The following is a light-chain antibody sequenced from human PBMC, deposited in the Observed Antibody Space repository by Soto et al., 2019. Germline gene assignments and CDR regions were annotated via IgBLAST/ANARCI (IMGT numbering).Light chain of an antibody. CDR2: ENN. CDR1: SSNIGNNY. Sequence: QSALTQPPSVSAAPGQKVTISCSGSSSNIGNNYVSWYQQLPGTAPKLLIYENNKRPSGIPDRFSGSKSGTSATLGITGLQTGDEADYYCGTWDSSLSAFNWVFGGGTKLTVL. J-gene: IGLJ3*02. V-gene: IGLV1-51*02. CDR3: GTWDSSLSAFNWV.